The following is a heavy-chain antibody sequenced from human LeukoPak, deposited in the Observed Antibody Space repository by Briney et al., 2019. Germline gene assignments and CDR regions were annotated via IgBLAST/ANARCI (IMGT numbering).Heavy chain of an antibody. Sequence: SVKVSCKASGGTFSCYAISCVRQAPGQGLEWMGGIIPIFGTANYAQKFQGRVTITTDESTSTAYMELSSLRSEDTAVYYCARGPELERFDYWGQGTLVTVSS. CDR1: GGTFSCYA. J-gene: IGHJ4*02. V-gene: IGHV1-69*05. CDR2: IIPIFGTA. D-gene: IGHD1-1*01. CDR3: ARGPELERFDY.